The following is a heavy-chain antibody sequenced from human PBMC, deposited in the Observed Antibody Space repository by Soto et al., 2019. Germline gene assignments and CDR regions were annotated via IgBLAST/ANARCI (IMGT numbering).Heavy chain of an antibody. CDR3: ASGPWSRAWSGYYTPADY. CDR2: IIPIFGTA. V-gene: IGHV1-69*13. Sequence: ASVKVSCKASGGTFSSYAISWVRQAPGQGLEWMGGIIPIFGTANYAQKFQGRVTITADESTSTAYMELSSLRSEDTAVYYCASGPWSRAWSGYYTPADYWGQGTLVTVSS. D-gene: IGHD3-3*01. J-gene: IGHJ4*02. CDR1: GGTFSSYA.